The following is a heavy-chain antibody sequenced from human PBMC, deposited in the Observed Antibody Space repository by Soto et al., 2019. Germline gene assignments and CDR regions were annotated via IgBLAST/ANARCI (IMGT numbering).Heavy chain of an antibody. CDR2: ISSRSDYI. D-gene: IGHD3-3*01. CDR3: ARVGGNLEYLSYFDY. CDR1: GFSFSSYT. Sequence: EVQLVESGGGLVKPGGSLRLSCAASGFSFSSYTFNWVRQAPGMGLEWVSSISSRSDYIYYADSVKGRFTVSRDNAKNSLFLQMSSLRSEDTAVYYCARVGGNLEYLSYFDYWGQGSLVTVSS. V-gene: IGHV3-21*01. J-gene: IGHJ4*02.